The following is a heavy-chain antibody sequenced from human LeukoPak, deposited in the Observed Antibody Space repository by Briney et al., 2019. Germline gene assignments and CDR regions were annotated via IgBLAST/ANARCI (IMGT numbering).Heavy chain of an antibody. CDR2: IYYSGST. D-gene: IGHD1-26*01. V-gene: IGHV4-61*01. CDR3: ARDRSYMVY. Sequence: SETLSLTCTVFGGSISSSSYYWSWIRQPPGKGLEWIGYIYYSGSTNYNPSLNSRVTISVDTSKNQFSLKLSSVTAADTAVYYCARDRSYMVYWGQGTLVTVSS. J-gene: IGHJ4*02. CDR1: GGSISSSSYY.